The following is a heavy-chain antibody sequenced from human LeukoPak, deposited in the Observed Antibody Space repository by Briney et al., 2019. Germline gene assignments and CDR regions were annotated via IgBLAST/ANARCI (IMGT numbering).Heavy chain of an antibody. D-gene: IGHD2-15*01. J-gene: IGHJ6*03. CDR2: KYYSGST. V-gene: IGHV4-59*08. CDR1: GGSISSYY. CDR3: AGSGYCSGGSCSDYYYYYMDV. Sequence: SETLSLTCTVSGGSISSYYWSWIRQPPGEGVEWIGYKYYSGSTNYNPSLKSRVTISVDTSKNQFSLKLSSVTAADTAVYYCAGSGYCSGGSCSDYYYYYMDVWGKGTTVTVSS.